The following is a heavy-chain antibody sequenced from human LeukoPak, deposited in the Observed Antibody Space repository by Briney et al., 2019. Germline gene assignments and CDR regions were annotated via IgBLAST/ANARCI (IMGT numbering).Heavy chain of an antibody. V-gene: IGHV4-30-4*01. J-gene: IGHJ5*01. CDR2: IYYSGST. Sequence: PSETLSLTCTVSGGSISSGGYYWSWIRQPPGKGLEWIGYIYYSGSTYYNPSLKSRVTISVDTSKNQFSLKLSSATAADTAVYYCARSSLVGATPPDSWGQGTLVTVSS. CDR1: GGSISSGGYY. CDR3: ARSSLVGATPPDS. D-gene: IGHD1-26*01.